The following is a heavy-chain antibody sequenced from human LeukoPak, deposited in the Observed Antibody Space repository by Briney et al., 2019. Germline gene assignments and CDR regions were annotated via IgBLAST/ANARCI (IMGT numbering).Heavy chain of an antibody. V-gene: IGHV4-39*01. J-gene: IGHJ4*02. CDR3: ARVPTVTFFDY. Sequence: SETLSLNCTVSGGTISSSSYYWGWMRQPPGKGLEWIGSIYYSRSTYSNTSLKSRVTISVDTSKNQFSLKLSSVTAADTAVYYCARVPTVTFFDYWGQGTLVTVSS. D-gene: IGHD4-17*01. CDR1: GGTISSSSYY. CDR2: IYYSRST.